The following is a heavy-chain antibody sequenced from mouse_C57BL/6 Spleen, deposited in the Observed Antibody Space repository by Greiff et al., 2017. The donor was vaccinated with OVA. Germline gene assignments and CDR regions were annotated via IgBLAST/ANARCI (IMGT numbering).Heavy chain of an antibody. V-gene: IGHV14-2*01. CDR3: AMYYYGSHEFDY. J-gene: IGHJ2*01. D-gene: IGHD1-1*01. Sequence: VQLQQSGAELVKPGASVKLSCTASGFNIKDYYMHWVKQRTEQGLEWIGRIDPEDGDTKYAPKFQGTATIPADTTSNTAYLQLSSLTSEDTAVYYCAMYYYGSHEFDYWGQGTTLTVSS. CDR2: IDPEDGDT. CDR1: GFNIKDYY.